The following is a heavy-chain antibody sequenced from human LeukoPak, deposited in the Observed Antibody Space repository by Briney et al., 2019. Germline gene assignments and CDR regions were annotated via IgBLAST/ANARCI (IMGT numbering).Heavy chain of an antibody. CDR3: ARAGGGHWDAIFDY. CDR1: GFTFSSYG. J-gene: IGHJ4*02. CDR2: IKQNGSPK. D-gene: IGHD7-27*01. Sequence: GGSLRLSCAASGFTFSSYGMSWVRQAPGKGLEWVANIKQNGSPKYYVDSVEGRFTISRDDAKNSLYLQMNSLRAEDTAVYYCARAGGGHWDAIFDYWGQGTLSPSPQ. V-gene: IGHV3-7*01.